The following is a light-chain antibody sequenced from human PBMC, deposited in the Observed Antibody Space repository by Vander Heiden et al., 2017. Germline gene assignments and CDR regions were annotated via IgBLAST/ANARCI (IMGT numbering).Light chain of an antibody. J-gene: IGKJ3*01. CDR3: QKYNTGVT. CDR2: AAY. V-gene: IGKV1-27*01. Sequence: DIQMTQSPSSLSASVGDTLTSTCRASQGISNYLAWYQQRPGQVPKLLIYAAYTLQSGVPSRFSGGGSGTDFTLTISGLQPEDVATYYCQKYNTGVTFGPGTKVDLK. CDR1: QGISNY.